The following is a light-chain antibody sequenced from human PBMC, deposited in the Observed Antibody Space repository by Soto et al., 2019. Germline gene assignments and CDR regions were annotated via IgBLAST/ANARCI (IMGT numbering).Light chain of an antibody. V-gene: IGKV1-17*01. Sequence: DIQMTQSPSSLSASVGDRVTITCRASQGIGNDLGWYQQKPGKAPKRLIYAASSLQSVVPSRFSGSGSGTEFTLTISSLQPEDFAIYQCLQHNTYLQYTFGQGTKLEIK. CDR1: QGIGND. CDR3: LQHNTYLQYT. CDR2: AAS. J-gene: IGKJ2*01.